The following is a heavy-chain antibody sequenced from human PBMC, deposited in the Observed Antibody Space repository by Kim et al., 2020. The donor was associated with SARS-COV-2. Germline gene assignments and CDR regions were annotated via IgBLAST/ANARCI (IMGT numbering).Heavy chain of an antibody. Sequence: GGSLRLSCAASGFTFSSYAMHWVRQAPGKGLEWVAVISYDGSNKYYADSVKGRFTISRDNSKNTLYLQMNSLRAEDTAVYYCARASLKKQLAHNWFDPWG. D-gene: IGHD6-6*01. J-gene: IGHJ5*02. CDR1: GFTFSSYA. V-gene: IGHV3-30-3*01. CDR2: ISYDGSNK. CDR3: ARASLKKQLAHNWFDP.